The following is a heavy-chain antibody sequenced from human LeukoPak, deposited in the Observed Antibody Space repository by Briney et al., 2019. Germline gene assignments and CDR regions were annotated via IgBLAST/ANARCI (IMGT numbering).Heavy chain of an antibody. J-gene: IGHJ3*02. D-gene: IGHD4-11*01. CDR2: KYPGDSDT. Sequence: GESLKISCKGSGYSFTSYWIGWVRQMPGKGLEWMGIKYPGDSDTRYSPSFQGQVTISADKSISAAYLQWSSLKASDTAMYYCARPSDNDYSNYRLHDAFDIWGQGTMVTVSS. V-gene: IGHV5-51*01. CDR1: GYSFTSYW. CDR3: ARPSDNDYSNYRLHDAFDI.